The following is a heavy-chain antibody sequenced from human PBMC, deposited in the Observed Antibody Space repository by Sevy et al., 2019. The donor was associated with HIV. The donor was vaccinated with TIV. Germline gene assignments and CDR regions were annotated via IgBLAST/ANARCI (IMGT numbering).Heavy chain of an antibody. V-gene: IGHV3-48*03. J-gene: IGHJ5*02. D-gene: IGHD3-22*01. CDR2: ISSSGTTI. CDR3: ARVDANYDKGFDP. Sequence: GGSLRLSCEASGFTFSSYEMNWVRQAPGKGLEWVSYISSSGTTIKYADSVKGRFTISRDNAKNSLYMQMNSLRAEDTAVYYCARVDANYDKGFDPWGQGILVTVSS. CDR1: GFTFSSYE.